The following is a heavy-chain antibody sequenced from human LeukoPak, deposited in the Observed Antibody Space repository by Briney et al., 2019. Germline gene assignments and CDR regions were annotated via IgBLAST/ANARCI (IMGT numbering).Heavy chain of an antibody. CDR1: GFTFNSYW. CDR2: IINDGSRT. CDR3: ARSDGGFDY. D-gene: IGHD5-24*01. Sequence: GGSLRLPCAASGFTFNSYWMHWVRQAPGKGLVWVSHIINDGSRTSYADSVKGRFTISRDNAKNTVYLQMNSLRAEDTAVYYCARSDGGFDYWGQGTLVTVSA. J-gene: IGHJ4*02. V-gene: IGHV3-74*01.